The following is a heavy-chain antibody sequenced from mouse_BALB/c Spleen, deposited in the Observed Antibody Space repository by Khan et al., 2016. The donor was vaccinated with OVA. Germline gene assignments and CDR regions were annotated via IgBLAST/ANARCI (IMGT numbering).Heavy chain of an antibody. CDR3: TRGNGDVAWFAY. Sequence: VRLQQSGTVLARPGASVKMSCKASGYTFTSYWMHWVKQRPGQGLEWIGDIYPGNTDTNYNQKFKGKAKLTAVTSTSTAYLELYSLTNEDSAVYYCTRGNGDVAWFAYGGQGTLVTVSA. CDR1: GYTFTSYW. CDR2: IYPGNTDT. V-gene: IGHV1-5*01. J-gene: IGHJ3*01. D-gene: IGHD4-1*01.